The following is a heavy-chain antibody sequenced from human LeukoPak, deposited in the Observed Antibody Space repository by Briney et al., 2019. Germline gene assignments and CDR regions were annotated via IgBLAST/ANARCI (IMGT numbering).Heavy chain of an antibody. Sequence: GGSLRLSCAASGFTYSNYWMSWVRQAPGKGLGWVANINQDGSVQYYVDSVKGRFTISRDNAKNSLSLQMNNLRAEDTAVYYCAGNPAKVFPAEYWGQGTLVTVSS. CDR3: AGNPAKVFPAEY. J-gene: IGHJ4*02. CDR1: GFTYSNYW. CDR2: INQDGSVQ. D-gene: IGHD1-14*01. V-gene: IGHV3-7*01.